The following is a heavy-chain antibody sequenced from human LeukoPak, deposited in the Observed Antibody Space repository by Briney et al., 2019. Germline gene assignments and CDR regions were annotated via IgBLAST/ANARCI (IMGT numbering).Heavy chain of an antibody. CDR1: VYTLSEFP. D-gene: IGHD7-27*01. Sequence: ASVKVSCKVSVYTLSEFPIHWVRQAPGKGLEWMGGFYPEDGVTIYAQNSQGRVTLSADTSTDTAYMELRNLRSENTAVYYCASRTGDENFDYWGQGTLVTVSS. CDR2: FYPEDGVT. CDR3: ASRTGDENFDY. J-gene: IGHJ4*02. V-gene: IGHV1-24*01.